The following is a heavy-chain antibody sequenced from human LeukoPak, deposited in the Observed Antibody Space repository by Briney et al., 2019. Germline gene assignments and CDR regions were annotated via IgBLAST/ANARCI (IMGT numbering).Heavy chain of an antibody. D-gene: IGHD3-10*01. V-gene: IGHV3-21*01. CDR2: ISSSSSYI. Sequence: GGSLRLSCAASGFTFSSYSMNWVRQAPGKGLEWVSSISSSSSYIYYADSVKGRFTISRDNAKNSLYLQMNSLRAEDTAVYYCARDQILWLGEDAFDIWGQGTMVTVSS. J-gene: IGHJ3*02. CDR1: GFTFSSYS. CDR3: ARDQILWLGEDAFDI.